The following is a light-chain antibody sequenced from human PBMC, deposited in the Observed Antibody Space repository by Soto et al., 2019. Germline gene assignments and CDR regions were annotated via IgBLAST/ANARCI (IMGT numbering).Light chain of an antibody. CDR1: QSISTY. J-gene: IGKJ4*01. CDR3: QQTFSPDVS. Sequence: DIQMTQSPSSLSVSIGDRVIITCRASQSISTYLNWYQYKPGKAPRLVIFRSSTLQSGVPSRFSGLGSGTDFTLTISSLQPEDFSTYFCQQTFSPDVSFGGGTRVEI. V-gene: IGKV1-39*01. CDR2: RSS.